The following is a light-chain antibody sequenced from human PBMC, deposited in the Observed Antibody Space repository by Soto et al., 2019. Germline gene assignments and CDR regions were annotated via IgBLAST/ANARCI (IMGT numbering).Light chain of an antibody. Sequence: QSALTQPPSASGSPGQSVTISCTGTSGDVGNYDYVSWYQQHPGKAPKLMIYEVNKRPSGVPDRFSGSKSGNTASLTVSGLQAEDEADYYCSSYAGSSNVFGTGTKVTVL. J-gene: IGLJ1*01. CDR2: EVN. CDR3: SSYAGSSNV. CDR1: SGDVGNYDY. V-gene: IGLV2-8*01.